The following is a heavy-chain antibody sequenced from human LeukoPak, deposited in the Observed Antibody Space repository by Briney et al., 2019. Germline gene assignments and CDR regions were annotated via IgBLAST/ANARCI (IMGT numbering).Heavy chain of an antibody. CDR2: ISGSGGTT. CDR1: GFTFDDYA. Sequence: GGSLRLSCAASGFTFDDYAMHWVRQAPGKGLEWVSAISGSGGTTDYADSVKGRFTISRDNSKNTLYLQMNSLRAEDTAVYYCATAAGADFFDYWGQGTLVTVSS. D-gene: IGHD3-3*01. CDR3: ATAAGADFFDY. V-gene: IGHV3-23*01. J-gene: IGHJ4*02.